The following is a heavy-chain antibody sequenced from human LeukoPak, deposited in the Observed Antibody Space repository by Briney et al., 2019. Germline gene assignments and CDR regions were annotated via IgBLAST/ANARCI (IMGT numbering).Heavy chain of an antibody. CDR1: GGSFSGYY. J-gene: IGHJ4*02. Sequence: SETLSLTCAVYGGSFSGYYWSWIRQPPGKGLECIGEINHSGSTNYNPSLKSRVTISVDTSKNQFSRKLSSVTAADTAVYYCARARGYSGYDLFDYWGQGTLVTVSS. CDR2: INHSGST. V-gene: IGHV4-34*01. CDR3: ARARGYSGYDLFDY. D-gene: IGHD5-12*01.